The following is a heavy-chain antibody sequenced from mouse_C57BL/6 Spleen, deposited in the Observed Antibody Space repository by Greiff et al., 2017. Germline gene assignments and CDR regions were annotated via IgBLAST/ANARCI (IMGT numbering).Heavy chain of an antibody. Sequence: EVKVVESGGGLVKPGGSLKLSCAASGFTFSSYTMSWVRQTPEKRLEWVATISGGGGNTYYPDSVKGRFTISRDNAKNTLYLQMSSLRSEDTALYYGARHGGTTVIDWYVDVWGTGTTVTVAS. V-gene: IGHV5-9*01. CDR1: GFTFSSYT. CDR3: ARHGGTTVIDWYVDV. D-gene: IGHD1-1*01. CDR2: ISGGGGNT. J-gene: IGHJ1*03.